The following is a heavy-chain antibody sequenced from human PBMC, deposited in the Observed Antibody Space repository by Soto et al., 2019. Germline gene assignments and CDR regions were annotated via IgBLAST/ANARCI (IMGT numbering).Heavy chain of an antibody. CDR2: INHSGST. J-gene: IGHJ4*02. CDR1: GGSFSGYY. V-gene: IGHV4-34*01. Sequence: SETLSLTCAVYGGSFSGYYWSWIRQPPGKGLEWIGEINHSGSTNYNPSLKSRVTISVDTSKNQFSLKLSSVTAADTAVYYCARGISSSWTYYFDYWGQGTLVTVSS. D-gene: IGHD6-13*01. CDR3: ARGISSSWTYYFDY.